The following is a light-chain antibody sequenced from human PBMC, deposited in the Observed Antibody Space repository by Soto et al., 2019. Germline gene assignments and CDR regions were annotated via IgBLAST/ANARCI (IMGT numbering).Light chain of an antibody. CDR1: NSDIGRYNF. CDR2: DVS. Sequence: QSALTQPASVSGSAGQSISISCTGTNSDIGRYNFVSWYQQRPGQAPQLLIFDVSSRPSGISDRFSGSKSGTTASLTISGLQAEDEADYYCTSYTSPSPPYVFGTGTKVTVL. CDR3: TSYTSPSPPYV. V-gene: IGLV2-14*01. J-gene: IGLJ1*01.